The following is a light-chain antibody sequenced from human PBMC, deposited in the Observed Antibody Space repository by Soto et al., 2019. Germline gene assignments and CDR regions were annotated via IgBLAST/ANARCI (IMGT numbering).Light chain of an antibody. J-gene: IGLJ1*01. V-gene: IGLV2-8*01. CDR1: SSDVRAYNF. Sequence: QSVLTQPPSASGSPGQSVTISCTGTSSDVRAYNFVSWYQQHPNKAPKLMIYDVSKRPSGVPDRFSASKSGNTASLTVSGLQAEDETDYYCSSYAGNNIVVFGTGTKVTVL. CDR3: SSYAGNNIVV. CDR2: DVS.